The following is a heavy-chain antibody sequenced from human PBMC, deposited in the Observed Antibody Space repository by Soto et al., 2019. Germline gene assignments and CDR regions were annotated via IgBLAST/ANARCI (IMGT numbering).Heavy chain of an antibody. CDR3: ATTRRYCGSTSCSFEY. J-gene: IGHJ4*02. V-gene: IGHV1-69*01. Sequence: QVQLVQSGAEVRKPGSSVRVSCKTSGDTFSSCPITWVRQAPGQGLEWIGGITPLLRTTNYAQRFQGRVIVTADASTSTAYMELSSLRSEDTAVYYCATTRRYCGSTSCSFEYWGQGTLVTVSS. CDR1: GDTFSSCP. D-gene: IGHD2-2*01. CDR2: ITPLLRTT.